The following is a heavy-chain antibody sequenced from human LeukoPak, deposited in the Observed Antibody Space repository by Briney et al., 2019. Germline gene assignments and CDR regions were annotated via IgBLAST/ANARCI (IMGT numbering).Heavy chain of an antibody. CDR1: GGSVYTSDYY. CDR3: ARVFDS. Sequence: SETLSLTCTVSGGSVYTSDYYWGWVRQPPGKGPVWIGDIFYTGKTNYNPSLKSRVSISIDTSKNQFSLKLTSVTAADTAVYYCARVFDSWGQGTLVTVSS. J-gene: IGHJ4*02. CDR2: IFYTGKT. V-gene: IGHV4-39*07.